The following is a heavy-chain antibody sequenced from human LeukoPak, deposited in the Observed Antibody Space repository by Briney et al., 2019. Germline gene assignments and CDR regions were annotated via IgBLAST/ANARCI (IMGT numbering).Heavy chain of an antibody. CDR3: ARDQVPWSGYHIPEGNWFDP. J-gene: IGHJ5*02. Sequence: PSETLSLTCTVSGGSISSYYWSWIRQPAGKGLEWIGRIYTSGSTNYNPSLKSRVTMSVDTSKNQFSLKLSSVTAADTAVYYCARDQVPWSGYHIPEGNWFDPWGQGTLVSVSS. D-gene: IGHD3-3*01. V-gene: IGHV4-4*07. CDR1: GGSISSYY. CDR2: IYTSGST.